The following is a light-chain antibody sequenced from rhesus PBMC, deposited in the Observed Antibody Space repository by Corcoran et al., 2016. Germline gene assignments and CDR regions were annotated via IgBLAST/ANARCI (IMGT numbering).Light chain of an antibody. CDR2: AAS. CDR1: QGISNA. Sequence: DIQMSQSPSSLSASVGDKVTITCRASQGISNALAWYQQKPGKAPKPLIYAASGLESGVPSRFSGSRSWTDFTLTISSLQPEDFATYYCQQGYSTPRTFGQGTKVEIK. CDR3: QQGYSTPRT. V-gene: IGKV1-33*02. J-gene: IGKJ1*01.